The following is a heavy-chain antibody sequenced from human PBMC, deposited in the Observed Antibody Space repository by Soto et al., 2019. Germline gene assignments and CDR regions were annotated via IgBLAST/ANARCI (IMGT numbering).Heavy chain of an antibody. CDR3: ARDVPTLTTGGPDY. CDR2: ISAYNGNT. D-gene: IGHD4-17*01. J-gene: IGHJ4*02. CDR1: GYTFTSYG. Sequence: QVQLVQSGGEVEKPGASVKDSCKASGYTFTSYGVSWVRQAPGQVIEWMGWISAYNGNTNYAQKFQGRVTMTTDTSTSTAYMELRSLRSDDTAVYYCARDVPTLTTGGPDYWGQGTLVTVSS. V-gene: IGHV1-18*01.